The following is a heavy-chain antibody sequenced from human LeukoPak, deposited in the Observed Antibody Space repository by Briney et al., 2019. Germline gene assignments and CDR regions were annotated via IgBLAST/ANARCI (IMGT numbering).Heavy chain of an antibody. Sequence: PGGSLRLSCAASGFTFSGSAMHWVRQASGKGLEWVGRIRSKTNNYATEYAASVKDRFTISRDDSKNTAYLQMNSLKTEDTAVYYCTRHSDSSGWYAGIDAFDIWGQGTMVTVSS. D-gene: IGHD6-19*01. CDR1: GFTFSGSA. J-gene: IGHJ3*02. CDR3: TRHSDSSGWYAGIDAFDI. V-gene: IGHV3-73*01. CDR2: IRSKTNNYAT.